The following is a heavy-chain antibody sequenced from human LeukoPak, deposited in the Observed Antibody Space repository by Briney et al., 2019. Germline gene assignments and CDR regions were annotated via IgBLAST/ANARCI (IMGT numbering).Heavy chain of an antibody. Sequence: GSFRHSCAASGFTFSNTWRNWVRQDPGKGMEWVGRIKSKTDGETTNYPAPVKGRFTISRDDSKNTLYLQMNSLKTEDTAVYYCTTLHYYGYWGQGTLVTVSS. J-gene: IGHJ4*02. CDR1: GFTFSNTW. CDR3: TTLHYYGY. V-gene: IGHV3-15*07. CDR2: IKSKTDGETT. D-gene: IGHD4-11*01.